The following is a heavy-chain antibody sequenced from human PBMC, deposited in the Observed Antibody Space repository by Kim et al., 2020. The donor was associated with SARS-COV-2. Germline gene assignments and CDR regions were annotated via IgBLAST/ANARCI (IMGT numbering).Heavy chain of an antibody. Sequence: GGSLRLSCVASGFTFDNYDMSWVRQAPGKGLEWVSVISGGGVNIFYADSVRGRFTISRDNSKNTLYLQMNNLRDEDTALYYCAKMGVMDEYGYFYYYALDVWGQGTTVTVSS. CDR2: ISGGGVNI. J-gene: IGHJ6*02. CDR3: AKMGVMDEYGYFYYYALDV. CDR1: GFTFDNYD. D-gene: IGHD3-16*01. V-gene: IGHV3-23*01.